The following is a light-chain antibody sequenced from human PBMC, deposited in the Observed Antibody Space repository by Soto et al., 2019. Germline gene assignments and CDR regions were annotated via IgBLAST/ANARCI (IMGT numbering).Light chain of an antibody. J-gene: IGLJ1*01. CDR3: SLYTTASTSV. CDR1: SRDFASYNR. V-gene: IGLV2-18*01. CDR2: EVT. Sequence: ARNHPPSMSGSYGLSVIISCPGKSRDFASYNRVSWYQRPPGTGPKLVICEVTNRPSGIPHRFSGSKSGDTAYLTISGLHAEDEAEYFRSLYTTASTSVFGSGTKLPV.